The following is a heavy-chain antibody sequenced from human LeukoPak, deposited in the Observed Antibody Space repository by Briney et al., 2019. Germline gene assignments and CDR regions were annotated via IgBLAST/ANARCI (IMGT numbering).Heavy chain of an antibody. CDR2: INTNTGNP. D-gene: IGHD5-18*01. Sequence: ASVKVSCKASGYTFTSYAISWVRQAPGQGLEWMGWINTNTGNPTYAQGFTGRYAFSLDTSVSTAYLQISGLQADDTAVYYCGRDPKLGIRGYTYGYIDYWGQGTLVTVSS. CDR3: GRDPKLGIRGYTYGYIDY. J-gene: IGHJ4*02. V-gene: IGHV7-4-1*02. CDR1: GYTFTSYA.